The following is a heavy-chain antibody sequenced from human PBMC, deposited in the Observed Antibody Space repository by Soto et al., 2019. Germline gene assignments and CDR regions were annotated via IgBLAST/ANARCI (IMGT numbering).Heavy chain of an antibody. V-gene: IGHV3-21*01. J-gene: IGHJ4*02. CDR2: ISSSSSYI. CDR3: ARDAAAGVFDY. Sequence: EVQLVESGGGLVKPGGSLRLSCAASGFTFSSYSMNWVRQAPGKGLEWVSSISSSSSYIYYADSVKGPFTISRDNAKNSLYLQMNSLRAEDTAVYYCARDAAAGVFDYWGQGTLVTVSS. CDR1: GFTFSSYS. D-gene: IGHD6-13*01.